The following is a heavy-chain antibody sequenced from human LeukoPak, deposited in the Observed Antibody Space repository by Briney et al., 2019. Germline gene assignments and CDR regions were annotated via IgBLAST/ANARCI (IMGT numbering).Heavy chain of an antibody. Sequence: SETLSLTCAVSGYSLSSGYYWGWIRQPPGKGLEWIGSIYHSGSTYYNPSLKSRVTISVDTSKNQFSLKLSSVTAADTAVYYCAIRTVFRDHTADYWGQGTLVTVSS. J-gene: IGHJ4*02. CDR3: AIRTVFRDHTADY. V-gene: IGHV4-38-2*01. CDR2: IYHSGST. CDR1: GYSLSSGYY. D-gene: IGHD4-17*01.